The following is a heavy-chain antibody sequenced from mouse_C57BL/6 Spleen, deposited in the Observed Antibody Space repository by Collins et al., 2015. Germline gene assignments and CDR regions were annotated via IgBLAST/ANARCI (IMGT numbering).Heavy chain of an antibody. J-gene: IGHJ4*01. CDR2: INPNNGGT. CDR1: GYTFTDYY. CDR3: ARGLYDYDGYAMDY. Sequence: EVQPQQSGPELVKPGASVKISCKASGYTFTDYYMNWVKQSHGKSLEWIGDINPNNGGTSYNQKFKGKATLTVDKSSSTAYMELRSLTSEDSAVYYCARGLYDYDGYAMDYWGQGTSVTVSS. V-gene: IGHV1-26*01. D-gene: IGHD2-4*01.